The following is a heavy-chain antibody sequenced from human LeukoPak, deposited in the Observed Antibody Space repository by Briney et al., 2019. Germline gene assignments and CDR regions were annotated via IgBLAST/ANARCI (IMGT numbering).Heavy chain of an antibody. J-gene: IGHJ4*02. Sequence: GGSLRLSCAASGFSFRDYWMSWVRQAPVKGLEWVADIEPDGSGKTYVDSVKGRFTISRDNAQQSLYLQMDTLTAEDTAVYYCVTAWVRQQRDFWGQGTLVTVSS. CDR1: GFSFRDYW. CDR3: VTAWVRQQRDF. CDR2: IEPDGSGK. D-gene: IGHD3-10*01. V-gene: IGHV3-7*01.